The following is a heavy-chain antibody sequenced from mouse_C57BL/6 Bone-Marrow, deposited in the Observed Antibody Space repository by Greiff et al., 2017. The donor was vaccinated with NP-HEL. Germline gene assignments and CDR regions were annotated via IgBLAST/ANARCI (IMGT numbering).Heavy chain of an antibody. J-gene: IGHJ3*01. CDR2: IYPGNSDT. CDR1: GYTFTSYW. Sequence: VRLQQSGTVLARPGASVKTSCKTSGYTFTSYWMHWVKQRPGQGLEWIGAIYPGNSDTSYNQKFKGKAKLTAVTSASTAYMELSSLTNEDSAVYYCTRCYDYDPTWFAYWGQGTLVTVSA. CDR3: TRCYDYDPTWFAY. V-gene: IGHV1-5*01. D-gene: IGHD2-4*01.